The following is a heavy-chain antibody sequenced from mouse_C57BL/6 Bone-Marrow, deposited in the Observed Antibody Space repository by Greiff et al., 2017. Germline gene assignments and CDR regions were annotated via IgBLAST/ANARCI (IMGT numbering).Heavy chain of an antibody. CDR2: IYPGDGDT. CDR3: ARYGYLFDY. V-gene: IGHV1-82*01. D-gene: IGHD2-2*01. CDR1: GYAFSSSW. J-gene: IGHJ2*01. Sequence: VKLMESGPELVKPGASVKISCKASGYAFSSSWMNWVKQRPGKGLEWIGRIYPGDGDTNYNGKFKGKATLTADKSSSTAYMQLSSLTSEASAVYFCARYGYLFDYWGQGTTLTVSA.